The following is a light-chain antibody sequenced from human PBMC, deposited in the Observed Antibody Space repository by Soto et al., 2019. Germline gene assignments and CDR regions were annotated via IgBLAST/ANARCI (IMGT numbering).Light chain of an antibody. CDR2: PAS. Sequence: DIQLTQSPSFLSASVGDRVTITCRASQGISSYLAWYQQKPGKAPKLLIYPASTLQSGVPSRFSGSRSGTECPLALRSLQPEDFATYYCQQINSYPRTFGQGTKLEMK. CDR3: QQINSYPRT. V-gene: IGKV1-9*01. J-gene: IGKJ2*01. CDR1: QGISSY.